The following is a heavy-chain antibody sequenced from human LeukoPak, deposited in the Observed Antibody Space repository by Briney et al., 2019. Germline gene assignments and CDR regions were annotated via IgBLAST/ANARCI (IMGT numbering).Heavy chain of an antibody. J-gene: IGHJ3*02. V-gene: IGHV1-46*01. D-gene: IGHD2-2*02. CDR2: INPSGGST. Sequence: ASVKVSCKASGYTFTSYYMHWVRQAPGQGLEWMGIINPSGGSTSYAQKFQGRVTMTRDMSTNTVYMELSSLRSEDTAVYYCARERRYCSSTSCYMGAFDIWGQGTMVTVSS. CDR3: ARERRYCSSTSCYMGAFDI. CDR1: GYTFTSYY.